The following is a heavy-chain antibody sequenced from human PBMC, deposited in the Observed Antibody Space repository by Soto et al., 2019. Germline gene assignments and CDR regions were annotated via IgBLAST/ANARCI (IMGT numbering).Heavy chain of an antibody. CDR1: GGTFSSYT. V-gene: IGHV1-69*02. CDR2: IIPILGIA. CDR3: ARVGAGDSHCSSTSCLLFDP. D-gene: IGHD2-2*01. Sequence: QFQLVQSGAEVQKPGSSVKVSCKASGGTFSSYTISWVRQAPGQGLEWMGRIIPILGIANYAQKFQGRVTITADKSTSTAYMELSSLRSEDTDVYYCARVGAGDSHCSSTSCLLFDPWGQGTLVTVSS. J-gene: IGHJ5*02.